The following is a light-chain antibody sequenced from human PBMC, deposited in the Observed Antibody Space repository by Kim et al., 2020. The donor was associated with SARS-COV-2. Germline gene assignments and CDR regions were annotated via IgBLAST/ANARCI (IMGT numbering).Light chain of an antibody. CDR2: DNN. CDR3: GTWDSSLSAWV. V-gene: IGLV1-51*01. Sequence: QPVLTQPPSVSAAPGQTVTISCSGTSSNIGNNYVSWYQHLPGTAPTLLIYDNNQRPSGIPDRFSGSKSGTSATLAISGLQTGDEADYYCGTWDSSLSAWVFGGGTQLTVL. J-gene: IGLJ3*02. CDR1: SSNIGNNY.